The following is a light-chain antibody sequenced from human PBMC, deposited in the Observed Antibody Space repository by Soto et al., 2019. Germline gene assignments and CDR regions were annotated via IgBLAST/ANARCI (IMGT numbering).Light chain of an antibody. V-gene: IGKV3-15*01. CDR3: QQYYTYPWT. Sequence: IVTSQSPATLSVSPGERATLSCRASQSVSAYLAWYQKKPGQAPRLLIYGASTRATAVPARFSGSGSGTEFILTISSLQPDDFATYYCQQYYTYPWTFGQGTKVDIK. J-gene: IGKJ1*01. CDR2: GAS. CDR1: QSVSAY.